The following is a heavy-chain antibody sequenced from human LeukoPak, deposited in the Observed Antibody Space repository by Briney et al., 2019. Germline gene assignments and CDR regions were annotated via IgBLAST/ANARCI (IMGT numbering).Heavy chain of an antibody. CDR2: ISWNSGSI. D-gene: IGHD4-17*01. CDR1: GFTFDDYA. J-gene: IGHJ3*02. V-gene: IGHV3-9*01. CDR3: AKDLGDYGAFDI. Sequence: GGSLRLSCAASGFTFDDYAMHWVRQAPGKGLEWVSGISWNSGSIGYADSVKGRFTISRDNAKNSLYLQMNSLRAEDTALYYCAKDLGDYGAFDIWGQGTMVTVSS.